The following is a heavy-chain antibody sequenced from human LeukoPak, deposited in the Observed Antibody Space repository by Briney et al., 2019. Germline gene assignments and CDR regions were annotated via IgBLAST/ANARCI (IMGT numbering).Heavy chain of an antibody. Sequence: GGSLRLSCAASGFTFSSYSMNWVRQAPGKGLEWVSSISSSSSYIYYADSVKGRFTISRDNAKNSPYLQMNSLRAEDTAVYYCARDDPSPGYSSGWPYFDYWGQGTLVTVSS. CDR3: ARDDPSPGYSSGWPYFDY. CDR1: GFTFSSYS. D-gene: IGHD6-19*01. CDR2: ISSSSSYI. V-gene: IGHV3-21*01. J-gene: IGHJ4*02.